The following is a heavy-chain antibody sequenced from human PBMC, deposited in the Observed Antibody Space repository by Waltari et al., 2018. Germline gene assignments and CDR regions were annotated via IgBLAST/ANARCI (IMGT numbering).Heavy chain of an antibody. Sequence: ELQLLGSGGDLVQPGGSLRLSCASSGFTFPCYGMCWVRQAPEKGPEWVSSISSDGPRTYYGESMKGRFTISRDNAENTLYLQMNRVRAEDTALYYCAKGTWGSAFDIWGQGTMVTVSS. CDR1: GFTFPCYG. CDR3: AKGTWGSAFDI. V-gene: IGHV3-23*01. J-gene: IGHJ3*02. D-gene: IGHD7-27*01. CDR2: ISSDGPRT.